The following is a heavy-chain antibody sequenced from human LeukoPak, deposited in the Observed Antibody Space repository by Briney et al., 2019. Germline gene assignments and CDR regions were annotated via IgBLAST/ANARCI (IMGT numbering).Heavy chain of an antibody. CDR3: GRPLLQRKRWLPIDD. CDR2: ISHDGSKK. CDR1: GFTFNIYS. V-gene: IGHV3-30*04. D-gene: IGHD5-24*01. Sequence: QSGGSLRLSCAASGFTFNIYSIHWVRQTPGKGLEWVAVISHDGSKKFYGDSVKGRFTISRDSSKNTLSLQMTNLRPEDTALYYCGRPLLQRKRWLPIDDWGQGTLVTVSS. J-gene: IGHJ4*02.